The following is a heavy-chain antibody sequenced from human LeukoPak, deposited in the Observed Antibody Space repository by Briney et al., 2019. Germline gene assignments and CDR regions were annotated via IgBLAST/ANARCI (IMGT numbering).Heavy chain of an antibody. V-gene: IGHV4-34*01. D-gene: IGHD6-19*01. CDR3: AGRRSGIAVAGTRRDY. J-gene: IGHJ4*02. Sequence: SEILSLTCDVYGGSFSGYYWGWIRQPPGKGLEWIGSIRYSGSTFYNPSLRSRVTMSIDTSKNQFSLKLTFVTAADTAVYYCAGRRSGIAVAGTRRDYWGQGSLVTVSP. CDR2: IRYSGST. CDR1: GGSFSGYY.